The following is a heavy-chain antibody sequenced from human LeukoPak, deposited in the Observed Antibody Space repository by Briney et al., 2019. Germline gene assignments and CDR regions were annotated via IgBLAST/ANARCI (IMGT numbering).Heavy chain of an antibody. D-gene: IGHD2-15*01. CDR3: ARGSAAFLDFDY. Sequence: PSETLSLTCAVYGGSFSGYYWSWIRQPPGKGLEWIGEINHSGSTNYNPSLKSRVTISVDTSKNQFSLKLSSVTAADTAVYYCARGSAAFLDFDYWGQGTLVTVSS. J-gene: IGHJ4*02. CDR1: GGSFSGYY. V-gene: IGHV4-34*01. CDR2: INHSGST.